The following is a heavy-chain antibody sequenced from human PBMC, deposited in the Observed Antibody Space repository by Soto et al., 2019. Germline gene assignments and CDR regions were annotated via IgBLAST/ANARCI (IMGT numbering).Heavy chain of an antibody. CDR1: GGSISSGDYY. CDR2: IYYSGST. CDR3: ASRHSSPYVDY. V-gene: IGHV4-30-4*01. D-gene: IGHD6-13*01. J-gene: IGHJ4*02. Sequence: QVQLQESGPGLVKPSQTLSLTCTVSGGSISSGDYYWSWIRQPPGKGLEWIGSIYYSGSTYYNPSLKSRVTISVAPSKNQFSLKLNSVTAADPAVYYCASRHSSPYVDYWGQGTLVTVSS.